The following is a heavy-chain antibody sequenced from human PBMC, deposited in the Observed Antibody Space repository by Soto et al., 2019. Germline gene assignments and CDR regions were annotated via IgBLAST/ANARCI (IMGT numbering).Heavy chain of an antibody. V-gene: IGHV1-69*13. CDR1: GGTFSSYA. CDR2: LIASFGRA. Sequence: APVHVSCQASGGTFSSYAIIWVRQAPGQGLEWMGGLIASFGRANYAEKVQGRLTMTADESTSTAYMELRSLRSDDTAVYSGARVYKFGGSTTLWGQGALVTVSS. D-gene: IGHD1-26*01. CDR3: ARVYKFGGSTTL. J-gene: IGHJ4*02.